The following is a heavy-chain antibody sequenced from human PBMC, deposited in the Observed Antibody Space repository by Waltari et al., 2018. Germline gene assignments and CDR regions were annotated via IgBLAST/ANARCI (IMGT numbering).Heavy chain of an antibody. Sequence: EMHLLESGGGLVQPGGSLRLSCAASGFSFSSHAIRWVRESSGKGLEWVSCLSGDGVRTEYADSVKGRFTISRDNSKNTLYLQMNSLRDDDTAAYYCAKSLGGTHYVAVFDYAMDVWGQGTTVTVSS. CDR1: GFSFSSHA. V-gene: IGHV3-23*01. CDR3: AKSLGGTHYVAVFDYAMDV. J-gene: IGHJ6*02. CDR2: LSGDGVRT. D-gene: IGHD1-26*01.